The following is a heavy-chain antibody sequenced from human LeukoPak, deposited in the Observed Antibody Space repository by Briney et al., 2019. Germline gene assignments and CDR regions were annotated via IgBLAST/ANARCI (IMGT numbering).Heavy chain of an antibody. CDR3: AGSWFYRDYFEY. CDR2: LSYDRSNE. CDR1: GFPFSSYG. Sequence: PGGSLRLSCAASGFPFSSYGMHWVRQAPGKGLEWVAVLSYDRSNEYYADSVKGRFTISRDNSKNTLYLQMNSLRVEDTAVYYCAGSWFYRDYFEYWGQGTLVTVSS. V-gene: IGHV3-30*03. D-gene: IGHD3-10*01. J-gene: IGHJ4*02.